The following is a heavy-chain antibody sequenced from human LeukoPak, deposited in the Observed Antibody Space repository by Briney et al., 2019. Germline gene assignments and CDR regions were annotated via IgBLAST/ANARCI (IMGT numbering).Heavy chain of an antibody. CDR3: AADGFSTTGPIDS. Sequence: SVKVSCKASGFTFASSIIQWVRQARGQRLEWIGWIVVGSGDTIYAQRFQERVTITRDVSAGTAYMELSSLRSEDTAVYFCAADGFSTTGPIDSWGQGTLVSVSS. CDR2: IVVGSGDT. D-gene: IGHD2/OR15-2a*01. V-gene: IGHV1-58*02. CDR1: GFTFASSI. J-gene: IGHJ4*02.